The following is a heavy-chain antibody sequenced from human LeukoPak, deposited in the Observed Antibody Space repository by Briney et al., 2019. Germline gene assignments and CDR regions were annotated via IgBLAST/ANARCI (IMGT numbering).Heavy chain of an antibody. CDR3: ARAGFFGVVMDFDY. CDR1: GFTFSSYS. V-gene: IGHV3-21*01. Sequence: GGSLRLSCAASGFTFSSYSMNWVRQAPGKGLEWVSSISSSSSYIYYADSVKGRFTISGDNAKNSLYLQMNSLRAEDTAVYYCARAGFFGVVMDFDYWGQGTLVTVSS. J-gene: IGHJ4*02. CDR2: ISSSSSYI. D-gene: IGHD3-3*01.